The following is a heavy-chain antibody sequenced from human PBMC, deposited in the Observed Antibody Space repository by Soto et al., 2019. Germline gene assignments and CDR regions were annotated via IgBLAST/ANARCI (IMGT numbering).Heavy chain of an antibody. D-gene: IGHD2-2*01. CDR3: ARHRGCSSTSCYGNSWFDP. V-gene: IGHV4-59*08. CDR1: GDSISSYY. J-gene: IGHJ5*02. Sequence: SETLSLTCTVSGDSISSYYWGWIRQSPGKGPEWIGYVYYSGSTNYNPSLKSRVTISVDTSKNQFSLKLSSVAAADTAVYYCARHRGCSSTSCYGNSWFDPWGQGILVTVSS. CDR2: VYYSGST.